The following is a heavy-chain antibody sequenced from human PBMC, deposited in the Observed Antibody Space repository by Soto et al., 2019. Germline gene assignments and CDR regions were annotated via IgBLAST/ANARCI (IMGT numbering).Heavy chain of an antibody. J-gene: IGHJ6*02. Sequence: HPGGSLRLSCAASGFTFSSYGMHWVRQAPGKGLEWVAVIWYDGSNKYYADSVKGRFTISRDNSKNTLYLQMNSLRAEDTAVYYCARVSAAAGTHAYNYYYYGMDVWGQGTTVTVSS. CDR1: GFTFSSYG. CDR3: ARVSAAAGTHAYNYYYYGMDV. CDR2: IWYDGSNK. V-gene: IGHV3-33*01. D-gene: IGHD6-13*01.